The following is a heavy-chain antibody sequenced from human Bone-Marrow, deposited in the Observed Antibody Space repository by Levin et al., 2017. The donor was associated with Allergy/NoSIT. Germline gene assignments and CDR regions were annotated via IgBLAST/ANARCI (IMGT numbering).Heavy chain of an antibody. CDR2: ITIDSLYI. CDR1: GFTISSYT. D-gene: IGHD1-26*01. CDR3: VTEPLSGDSFDV. Sequence: GGSLRLSCAASGFTISSYTMNWVRQAPGRGLEWVSSITIDSLYIYYVDSVQGRFTVSRDNAGDSLFLQMNSLRAEDSGVYYCVTEPLSGDSFDVWGLGTLVTVSS. J-gene: IGHJ3*01. V-gene: IGHV3-21*01.